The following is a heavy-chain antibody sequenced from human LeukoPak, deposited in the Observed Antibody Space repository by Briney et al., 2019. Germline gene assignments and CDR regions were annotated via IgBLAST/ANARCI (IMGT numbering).Heavy chain of an antibody. CDR2: ISYDGSNK. CDR3: AKDRSNYGDYEGYFDY. CDR1: GFSFSSYW. V-gene: IGHV3-30*18. D-gene: IGHD4-17*01. J-gene: IGHJ4*02. Sequence: GGSLRLSCAASGFSFSSYWMSWVRQAPGKGLEWVAVISYDGSNKYYADSVKGRFTISRDNSKNTLYLQMNSLRAEDTAVYYCAKDRSNYGDYEGYFDYWGQGTLVTVSS.